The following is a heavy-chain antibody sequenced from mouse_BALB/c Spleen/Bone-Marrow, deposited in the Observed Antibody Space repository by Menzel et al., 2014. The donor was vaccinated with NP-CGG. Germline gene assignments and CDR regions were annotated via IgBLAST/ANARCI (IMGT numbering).Heavy chain of an antibody. J-gene: IGHJ2*01. CDR1: GYTFTSYW. CDR3: AXXXXDXTFDY. Sequence: VQLQQSGAELAKPGASVKMSCKASGYTFTSYWMHWVKQRPGQGLEWIGYINPSTGYTEYNQKFKDKATLTADKSSSTAYMQLSSLTSEDSAVYYCAXXXXDXTFDYWGQGTTLTVSS. CDR2: INPSTGYT. V-gene: IGHV1-7*01.